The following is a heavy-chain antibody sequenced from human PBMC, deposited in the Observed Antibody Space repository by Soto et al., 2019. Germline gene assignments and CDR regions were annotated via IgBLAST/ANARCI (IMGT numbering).Heavy chain of an antibody. V-gene: IGHV4-59*01. Sequence: QVQLQESGPGLVKPSETLSLTCTVSGGSISSYYWSWIRQPPGKGLEWIGYIYYSGSTSYNPSLKSRVTISVDTSKNQFSLKLSSVTAADTAVYYCARLTHYYGSGSYGGLDYWGQGTLVTVSS. D-gene: IGHD3-10*01. CDR3: ARLTHYYGSGSYGGLDY. CDR2: IYYSGST. CDR1: GGSISSYY. J-gene: IGHJ4*02.